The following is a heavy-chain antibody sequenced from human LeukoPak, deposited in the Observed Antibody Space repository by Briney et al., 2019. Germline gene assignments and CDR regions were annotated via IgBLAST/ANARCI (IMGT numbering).Heavy chain of an antibody. J-gene: IGHJ4*02. CDR3: AREDDRSFGAYDC. D-gene: IGHD4-17*01. V-gene: IGHV1-18*01. Sequence: VASVKVSRKASNYTFSDYDVTWVRQAPGQGLESMGWVSKYTGNADYAPKFQGRVSMTTDTSTRTAYMELRSLRPDDTAVYFCAREDDRSFGAYDCWGQGTLVTVS. CDR2: VSKYTGNA. CDR1: NYTFSDYD.